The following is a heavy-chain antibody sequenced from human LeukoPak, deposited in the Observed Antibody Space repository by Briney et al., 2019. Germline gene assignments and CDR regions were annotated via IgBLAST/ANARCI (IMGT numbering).Heavy chain of an antibody. CDR1: GFTFSSSG. D-gene: IGHD6-13*01. CDR2: ISYDGNNK. Sequence: GGSLRLSCAASGFTFSSSGMHWVRQAPGKGLEWVAVISYDGNNKYYAESVKGRFTISRDNPKNTLYLQMNSLRAEDTAVYYCAKGVSSWYPPHFDYWGQGTLITVSS. CDR3: AKGVSSWYPPHFDY. J-gene: IGHJ4*02. V-gene: IGHV3-30*18.